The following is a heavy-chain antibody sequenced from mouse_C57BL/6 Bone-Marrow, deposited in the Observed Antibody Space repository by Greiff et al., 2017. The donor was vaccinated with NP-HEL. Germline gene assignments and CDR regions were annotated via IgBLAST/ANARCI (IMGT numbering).Heavy chain of an antibody. CDR2: IDPSDSYT. CDR1: GYTFTSYW. CDR3: ARGTLRVAY. D-gene: IGHD1-1*01. Sequence: VQLQQSGAELVMPGASVKLSCKASGYTFTSYWMHWVKQRPGQGLEWIGEIDPSDSYTNYNQKFKGKSTLTVDKSSSTAYMQLSSLTSEDSAVYYCARGTLRVAYWGQGTLVTVSA. V-gene: IGHV1-69*01. J-gene: IGHJ3*01.